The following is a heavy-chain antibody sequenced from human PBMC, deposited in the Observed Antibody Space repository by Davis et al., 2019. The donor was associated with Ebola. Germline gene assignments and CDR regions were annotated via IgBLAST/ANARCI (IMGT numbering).Heavy chain of an antibody. CDR2: ISLNSGST. CDR3: ARDDKVMHFDY. D-gene: IGHD3-16*01. CDR1: RYTFTAYY. Sequence: ASVKVSCKASRYTFTAYYIHWVRQAPGQGPKWMGWISLNSGSTKYSYKFQGRVTMTRDTPINTAHMELSGLRYDDTALYYCARDDKVMHFDYWGQGTLVTVSS. J-gene: IGHJ4*02. V-gene: IGHV1-2*02.